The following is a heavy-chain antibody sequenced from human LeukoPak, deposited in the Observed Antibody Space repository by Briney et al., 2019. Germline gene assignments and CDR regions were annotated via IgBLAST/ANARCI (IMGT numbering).Heavy chain of an antibody. J-gene: IGHJ5*02. V-gene: IGHV3-23*01. CDR3: AKNAALPYCTSTSCPIDP. D-gene: IGHD2-2*01. CDR2: ISGSGDAT. CDR1: GGSIRGSNY. Sequence: PSATLSLTCTVSGGSIRGSNYWGWVRQAPGKGLEWVSGISGSGDATHYADSVKGRFTISRDNSKSTLFLQLDSLRDDDTAVYFCAKNAALPYCTSTSCPIDPWGQGTLVTVSS.